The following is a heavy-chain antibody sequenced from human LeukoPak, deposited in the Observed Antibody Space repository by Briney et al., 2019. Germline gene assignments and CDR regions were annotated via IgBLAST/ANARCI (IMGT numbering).Heavy chain of an antibody. Sequence: GGSLRLSCAASGFTFSSYRMNWVRQAPGEGLEGVSSISSSSSYIYYVDSVKGRFTISRDNAKNSLYLQMNSLRAEDTAVYYCAGIYYGSGSFDYWGQGTLVTVSS. V-gene: IGHV3-21*01. CDR2: ISSSSSYI. CDR3: AGIYYGSGSFDY. CDR1: GFTFSSYR. D-gene: IGHD3-10*01. J-gene: IGHJ4*02.